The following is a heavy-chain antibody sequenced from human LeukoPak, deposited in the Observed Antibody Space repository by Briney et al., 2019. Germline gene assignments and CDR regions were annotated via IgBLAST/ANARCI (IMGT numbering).Heavy chain of an antibody. CDR2: ISASSGDT. Sequence: ASVKVSCKASGYTFNTYGISWVRQAPGQGLEWMGWISASSGDTNYAQKLQGRVTMTTDTSTNTAYMELRSLTSDETAIYYCARDDGIGSGSYSFDYWGQGTLVTVSS. CDR3: ARDDGIGSGSYSFDY. D-gene: IGHD3-10*01. CDR1: GYTFNTYG. J-gene: IGHJ4*02. V-gene: IGHV1-18*01.